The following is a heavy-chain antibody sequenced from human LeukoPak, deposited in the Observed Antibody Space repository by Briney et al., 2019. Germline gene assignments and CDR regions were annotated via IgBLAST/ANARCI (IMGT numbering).Heavy chain of an antibody. CDR3: ARRWTTGQLAHFDY. J-gene: IGHJ4*02. D-gene: IGHD6-13*01. V-gene: IGHV1-18*01. CDR1: GYTFTSYG. Sequence: EASVKVSCKASGYTFTSYGISWVRQAPGQGLEWMGWISAYNGNTNYAQKLQGRVTMTTDTSTSTAYMELRSLRSDDTAVYYCARRWTTGQLAHFDYWGQGTLVTVSS. CDR2: ISAYNGNT.